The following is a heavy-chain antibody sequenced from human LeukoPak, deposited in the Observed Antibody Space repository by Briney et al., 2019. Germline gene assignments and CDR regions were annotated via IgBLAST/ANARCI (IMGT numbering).Heavy chain of an antibody. J-gene: IGHJ4*02. V-gene: IGHV4-59*01. CDR3: ARAGYGDYFDY. CDR2: IYYSGST. CDR1: GGSISSYY. Sequence: SETLSLTCTVSGGSISSYYWSWIRQPPGKGLEWIGYIYYSGSTNYNPSLKSRVTISVDTSKNQFSPKLSSVTAADTAVYYCARAGYGDYFDYWGQGTLVTVSS. D-gene: IGHD1-1*01.